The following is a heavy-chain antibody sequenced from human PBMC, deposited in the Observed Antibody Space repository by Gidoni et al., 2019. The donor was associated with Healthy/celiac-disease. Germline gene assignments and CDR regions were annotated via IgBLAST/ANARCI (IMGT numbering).Heavy chain of an antibody. CDR1: VFTFSDYY. Sequence: QVQLVESGGGLVKPGGSLRLSCAASVFTFSDYYMRCIRQAPGKGLEWVSYISSSSSYTNYADSVKGRFTISRDNAKNSLYLQMNSLRAEDTAVYYCARGSQREDFWSGTYYYYGMDVWGQGTTVTVSS. CDR3: ARGSQREDFWSGTYYYYGMDV. D-gene: IGHD3-3*01. J-gene: IGHJ6*02. CDR2: ISSSSSYT. V-gene: IGHV3-11*05.